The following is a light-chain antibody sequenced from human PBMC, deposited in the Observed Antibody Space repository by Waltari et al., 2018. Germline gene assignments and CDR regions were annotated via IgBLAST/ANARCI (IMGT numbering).Light chain of an antibody. Sequence: IQMTQSPSTLSASVGDRVSITCRASQSINNWLAWYQQKSGKAPKLLLYKASSLERGVPSRFSGSGYGTEFTLTISSLQPDDFATYYCQQYTGYSYTFGQGTKLEIK. J-gene: IGKJ2*01. V-gene: IGKV1-5*03. CDR2: KAS. CDR1: QSINNW. CDR3: QQYTGYSYT.